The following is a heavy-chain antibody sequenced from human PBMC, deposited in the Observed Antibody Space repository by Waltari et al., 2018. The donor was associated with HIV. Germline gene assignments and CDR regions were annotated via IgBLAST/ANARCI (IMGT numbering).Heavy chain of an antibody. CDR3: EKEGRAGRPSVPDY. V-gene: IGHV3-23*01. J-gene: IGHJ4*02. Sequence: EVQLLESGGGLVQPVGSLSLSCAASGFTFSSYAMSWVRQGPGKVRKWVSVISGSGGSTYYADCVKGRFTIYSDNSKNTLYLQVNSLRAEDTAVYYCEKEGRAGRPSVPDYWGQGTLVTVSS. D-gene: IGHD6-6*01. CDR2: ISGSGGST. CDR1: GFTFSSYA.